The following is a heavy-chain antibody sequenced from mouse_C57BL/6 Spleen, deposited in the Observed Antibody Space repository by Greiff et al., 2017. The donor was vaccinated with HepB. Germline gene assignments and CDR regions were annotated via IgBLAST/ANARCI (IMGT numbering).Heavy chain of an antibody. CDR2: ISSGGDYI. J-gene: IGHJ1*03. CDR1: GFTFSSYA. CDR3: TRERPYYYGSSYWYFDV. D-gene: IGHD1-1*01. Sequence: EVQLVESGEGLVKPGGSLKLSCAASGFTFSSYAMSWVRQTPEKRLEWVAYISSGGDYIYYADTLKGRSTISRDNARNTLYLQMSSLKSEDTAMYYCTRERPYYYGSSYWYFDVWGTGTTVTVSS. V-gene: IGHV5-9-1*02.